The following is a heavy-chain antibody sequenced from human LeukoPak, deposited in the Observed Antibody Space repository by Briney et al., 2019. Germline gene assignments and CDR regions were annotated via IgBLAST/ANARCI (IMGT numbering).Heavy chain of an antibody. CDR3: ARVDYYDILYYFDY. D-gene: IGHD3-22*01. J-gene: IGHJ4*02. CDR1: GGSINSSSYY. V-gene: IGHV4-39*07. CDR2: FYYSGST. Sequence: PSETLSLTCTVSGGSINSSSYYWAWIRQPPGKGLEWLGSFYYSGSTYYNPSLKSRVTISVDTSKNQFSLKLSSVTAADTAVYYCARVDYYDILYYFDYWGQGTLVTVS.